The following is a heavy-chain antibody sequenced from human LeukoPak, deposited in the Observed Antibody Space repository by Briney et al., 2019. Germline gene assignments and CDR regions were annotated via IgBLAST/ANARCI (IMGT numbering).Heavy chain of an antibody. CDR3: ARLEYSSSGYYSTGYTYCDF. CDR1: GGSFNGYY. D-gene: IGHD3-22*01. J-gene: IGHJ2*01. Sequence: IPSETLSLTCAVYGGSFNGYYWSWIRQPPGKGLEWIGYIYYSGSTNYNPSLKSRVTMSVDASKNHFSLNLTSVTAADTAVYYCARLEYSSSGYYSTGYTYCDFWGRGTLVTVSS. CDR2: IYYSGST. V-gene: IGHV4-59*01.